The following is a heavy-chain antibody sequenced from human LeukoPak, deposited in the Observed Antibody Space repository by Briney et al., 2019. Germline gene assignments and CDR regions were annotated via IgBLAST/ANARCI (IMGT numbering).Heavy chain of an antibody. Sequence: GGSLRLSCAASGFTFSNYGMHWVRQAPGKGLEWVAFIRYDGSNKYYADSVKGRFTISRDNSKNTLYLQMNSLRAEDTAVYYCAKEKHIVVVPAAIPPDYWGQGTLVTVSS. D-gene: IGHD2-2*02. J-gene: IGHJ4*02. CDR3: AKEKHIVVVPAAIPPDY. V-gene: IGHV3-30*02. CDR1: GFTFSNYG. CDR2: IRYDGSNK.